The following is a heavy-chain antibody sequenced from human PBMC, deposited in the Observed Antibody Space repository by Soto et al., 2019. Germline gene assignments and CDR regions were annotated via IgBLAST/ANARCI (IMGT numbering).Heavy chain of an antibody. V-gene: IGHV3-23*01. CDR2: ISGSGGST. CDR1: GFTFSSYA. J-gene: IGHJ6*02. Sequence: PGGSLRLSCAASGFTFSSYAMSWVRQAPGKGLEWVSAISGSGGSTYYADSVKGRFTISRDNSKNTLYLQMNSLRAEDTAVYYCAKESYLAYCGGDCYSEPDVWGQGTTVTVSS. D-gene: IGHD2-21*02. CDR3: AKESYLAYCGGDCYSEPDV.